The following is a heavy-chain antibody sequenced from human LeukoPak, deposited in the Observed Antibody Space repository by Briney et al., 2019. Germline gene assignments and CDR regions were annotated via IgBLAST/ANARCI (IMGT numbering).Heavy chain of an antibody. Sequence: PSETLSLTCTVSGGSISNSNCYWGWIRQPPGEGLEWIGSIYYTGTTYFNPSLKSRVIISVDTSKNQFSLRLNSVTAADTAVYYCARDPRYDSSGYYPYFDYWGQGTLVTVSS. J-gene: IGHJ4*02. V-gene: IGHV4-39*07. CDR2: IYYTGTT. CDR3: ARDPRYDSSGYYPYFDY. D-gene: IGHD3-22*01. CDR1: GGSISNSNCY.